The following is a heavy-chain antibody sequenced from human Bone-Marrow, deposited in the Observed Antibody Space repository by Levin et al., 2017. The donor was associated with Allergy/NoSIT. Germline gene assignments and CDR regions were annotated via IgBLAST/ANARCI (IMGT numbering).Heavy chain of an antibody. CDR3: AKVATGGYYYYGMDV. J-gene: IGHJ6*02. V-gene: IGHV3-9*01. CDR1: GFTFDDYA. CDR2: ISWNTGNI. Sequence: GGSLRLSCEASGFTFDDYAMHWVRQAPGKGLEWVSAISWNTGNIDYADSVKGRFTISRDNAKNSLYLQMNSLRAEDTALYYCAKVATGGYYYYGMDVWGQGTTVTVSS.